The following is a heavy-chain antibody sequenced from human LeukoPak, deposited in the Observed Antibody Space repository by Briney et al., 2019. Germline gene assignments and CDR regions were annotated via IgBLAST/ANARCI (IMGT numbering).Heavy chain of an antibody. Sequence: SETLSLTCTVSGDSVSSSNWWSWVRQPPGKGLEWIGEIYHSGSTNYNPSFKSRVTISVDKSKNQFSLKLSSVTAADTAVYYCARDLDGRAGIAAPPGYWGQGTLVTVSS. J-gene: IGHJ4*02. CDR3: ARDLDGRAGIAAPPGY. CDR2: IYHSGST. V-gene: IGHV4-4*02. CDR1: GDSVSSSNW. D-gene: IGHD6-13*01.